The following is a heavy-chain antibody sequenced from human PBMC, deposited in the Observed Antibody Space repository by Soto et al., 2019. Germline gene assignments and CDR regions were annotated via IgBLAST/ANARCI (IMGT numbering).Heavy chain of an antibody. CDR1: GYTFTSYG. CDR3: ARDPPRTIQDYVWGSYTYYFDY. CDR2: ISAYNGNT. Sequence: QVQLVQSGAVVKKPGASVKVSCKASGYTFTSYGISWVRQAPGQGLEWMGWISAYNGNTNYAQKLQGRVTMTTDTSTSTAYMELRSLRSDDTAVYYCARDPPRTIQDYVWGSYTYYFDYWGQGTLVTVSS. D-gene: IGHD3-16*01. J-gene: IGHJ4*02. V-gene: IGHV1-18*01.